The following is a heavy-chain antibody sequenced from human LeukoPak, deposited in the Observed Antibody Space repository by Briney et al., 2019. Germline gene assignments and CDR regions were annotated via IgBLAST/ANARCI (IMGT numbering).Heavy chain of an antibody. CDR2: ILADGTTT. V-gene: IGHV3-74*03. Sequence: GGSLRLSCAASGFIFSDYEMYWVRQAPGKGLVWDSRILADGTTTMYADSVKGRFTISRDNAKNTLYLQMNSLRAEDTAAYYCARGNYGFDYWGQGTLVIVSS. D-gene: IGHD1-7*01. CDR1: GFIFSDYE. CDR3: ARGNYGFDY. J-gene: IGHJ4*02.